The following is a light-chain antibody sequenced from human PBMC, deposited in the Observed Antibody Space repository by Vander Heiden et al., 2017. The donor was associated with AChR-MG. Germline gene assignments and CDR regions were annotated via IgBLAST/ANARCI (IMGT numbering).Light chain of an antibody. J-gene: IGLJ2*01. CDR3: QSYDSTLSDSV. Sequence: QSVPTQPPPVSGAPGQRVTTPCTGGGSNPGANYNVHWYQQLPGTAPKLLIYGNTRRHSGVPDRFSGSKSGASAALDISGLQIEDEADYYCQSYDSTLSDSVFGGGTKLTVL. CDR2: GNT. V-gene: IGLV1-40*01. CDR1: GSNPGANYN.